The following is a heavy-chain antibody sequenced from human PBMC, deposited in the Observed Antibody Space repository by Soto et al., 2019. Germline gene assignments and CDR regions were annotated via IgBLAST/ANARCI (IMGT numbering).Heavy chain of an antibody. V-gene: IGHV1-18*04. D-gene: IGHD3-22*01. CDR2: ISAYNGNT. J-gene: IGHJ4*02. Sequence: ASVKVSCKASGYTFTSYDMNWVRQAPGQGLEWMGWISAYNGNTNYAQKLQGRVTMTTDTSTSTAYMELRSLRSDDTAVYYCARSYYYDSSGYDPPDYWGQGTLVTVSS. CDR1: GYTFTSYD. CDR3: ARSYYYDSSGYDPPDY.